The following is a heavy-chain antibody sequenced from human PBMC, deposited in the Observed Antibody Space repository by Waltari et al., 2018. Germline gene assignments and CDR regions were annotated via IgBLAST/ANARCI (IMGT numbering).Heavy chain of an antibody. Sequence: QVQLQESGPGLVKPSETLSLTCAVSGYSISSGYYWGWIRQPPGKGLEWIGSIYHSGSTYYNPSLKSRVTISVDTSKNQFSLKLSSVTAADTAVYYCASLMITFGGVIAYFDYWGQGTLVTVSS. CDR2: IYHSGST. CDR3: ASLMITFGGVIAYFDY. V-gene: IGHV4-38-2*01. CDR1: GYSISSGYY. J-gene: IGHJ4*02. D-gene: IGHD3-16*02.